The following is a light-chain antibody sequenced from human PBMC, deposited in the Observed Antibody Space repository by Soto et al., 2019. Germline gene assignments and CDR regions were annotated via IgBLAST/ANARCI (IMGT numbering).Light chain of an antibody. CDR2: AAS. Sequence: DIQLTQSPSSLSASVGDRVTITCRASQSISNHLNWYQQKPGKAPKLLIFAASSLQSGVPSRFSGSRSGPDFTLTISGLQSEDSAVYFCQQYNNLPFFFGQGKRLEIK. CDR1: QSISNH. J-gene: IGKJ5*01. CDR3: QQYNNLPFF. V-gene: IGKV1-39*01.